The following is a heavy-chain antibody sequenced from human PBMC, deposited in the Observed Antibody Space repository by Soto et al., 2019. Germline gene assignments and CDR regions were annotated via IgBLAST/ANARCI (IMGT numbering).Heavy chain of an antibody. CDR1: GYSFTSYW. CDR2: IYPGDSDT. Sequence: EVQLVQSGAEVKKPGESLKISCKGSGYSFTSYWIGWVRQMPGKGLEWMGIIYPGDSDTRYSPSFQGQVTISADKSISTAYLQWSSLKASDTAMYYCASAYYYGSGSYYDDAFDIWGQGTMVTVSS. V-gene: IGHV5-51*01. D-gene: IGHD3-10*01. CDR3: ASAYYYGSGSYYDDAFDI. J-gene: IGHJ3*02.